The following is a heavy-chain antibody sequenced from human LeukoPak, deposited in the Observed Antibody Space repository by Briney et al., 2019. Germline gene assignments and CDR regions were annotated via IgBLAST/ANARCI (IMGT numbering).Heavy chain of an antibody. Sequence: AGVKVSCEDPGYSLTSYIRHVGCATPEQRRGRVGWINAGNSNTKYSQKFQGRVTITRDTSASTAYMELSSLRSEDTAVYYCARDSRSSSSAYYFDYWGQGTLVTVSS. V-gene: IGHV1-3*01. J-gene: IGHJ4*02. CDR2: INAGNSNT. CDR1: GYSLTSYI. D-gene: IGHD6-6*01. CDR3: ARDSRSSSSAYYFDY.